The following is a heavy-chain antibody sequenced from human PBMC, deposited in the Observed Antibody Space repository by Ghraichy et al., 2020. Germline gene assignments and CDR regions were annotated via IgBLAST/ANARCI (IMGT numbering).Heavy chain of an antibody. V-gene: IGHV3-48*02. CDR1: GFTFSSYS. Sequence: LSLTCAASGFTFSSYSMNWVRQAPGKGLEWVSYISSSSSTIYYADSVKGRFTISRDNAKNSLYLQMNSLRDEDTTVYYCARGGEYYDFWSGPYYFDYWGQGTLVTVSS. J-gene: IGHJ4*02. CDR2: ISSSSSTI. D-gene: IGHD3-3*01. CDR3: ARGGEYYDFWSGPYYFDY.